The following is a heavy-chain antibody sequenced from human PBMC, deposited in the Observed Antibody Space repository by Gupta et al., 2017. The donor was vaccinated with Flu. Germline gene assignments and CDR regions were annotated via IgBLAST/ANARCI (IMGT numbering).Heavy chain of an antibody. D-gene: IGHD6-13*01. V-gene: IGHV4-34*01. CDR1: GGSFSGYY. J-gene: IGHJ1*01. CDR3: ARVSPLIAAAGTFQH. CDR2: IKHSGST. Sequence: QVQLQQWGAGLLKPSETLSLTCAVYGGSFSGYYWSWIRQPPGKGLEWIGEIKHSGSTNYNPSLKSRVTISVDTSKNQFSLKLSSVTAADTAVYYCARVSPLIAAAGTFQHWGQGTLVTVSS.